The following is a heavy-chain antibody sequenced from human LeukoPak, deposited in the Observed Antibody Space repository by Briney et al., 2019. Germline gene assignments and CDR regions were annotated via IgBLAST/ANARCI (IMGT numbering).Heavy chain of an antibody. CDR1: GGSISSYY. CDR2: IYHSGST. V-gene: IGHV4-59*01. D-gene: IGHD6-13*01. J-gene: IGHJ2*01. Sequence: PSETLSLTCTVAGGSISSYYWSWIRQPPGKVLEWIGYIYHSGSTKFNPSLKRRVTISVEPPKKQFSLKLSSVAVANTPLYYFPRDPNRVFDLWGRGTLVTVSS. CDR3: PRDPNRVFDL.